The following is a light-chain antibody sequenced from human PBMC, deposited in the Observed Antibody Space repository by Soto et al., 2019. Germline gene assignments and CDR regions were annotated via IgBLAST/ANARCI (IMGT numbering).Light chain of an antibody. V-gene: IGLV1-40*01. CDR1: SSNIGAGYD. J-gene: IGLJ1*01. CDR3: SSYTSSSTSPYV. CDR2: EVS. Sequence: QSVLTQPPSVSGAPGQRVTISCTGSSSNIGAGYDVHWYQQLPGTAPKLMIYEVSNRPSGVSNRFSGSKSGNTASLTISGLQAEDEADYYCSSYTSSSTSPYVFGTGTKVTVL.